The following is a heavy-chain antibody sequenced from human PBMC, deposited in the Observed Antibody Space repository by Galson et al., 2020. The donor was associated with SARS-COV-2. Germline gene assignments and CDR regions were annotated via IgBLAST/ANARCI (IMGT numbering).Heavy chain of an antibody. Sequence: GDSISNEYRGWKRQHPGKGLEWIGYIYYSGSTNYNPSLKSRVTISVDTSKNQFSLKLSSVTAADTAVYYCARDALGYCSGGSCYRGFDYLGQGTLVNVSS. V-gene: IGHV4-59*01. CDR3: ARDALGYCSGGSCYRGFDY. CDR2: IYYSGST. J-gene: IGHJ4*02. CDR1: GDSISNEY. D-gene: IGHD2-15*01.